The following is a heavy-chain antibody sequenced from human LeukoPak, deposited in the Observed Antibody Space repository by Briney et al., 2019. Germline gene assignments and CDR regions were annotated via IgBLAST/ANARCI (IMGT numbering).Heavy chain of an antibody. CDR3: ASFYCSGGSCYQYYSYYYMDV. V-gene: IGHV4-59*08. Sequence: SETLSLTCTVSGGSISSYYWSWIRQPPGKGLEWIGYIYYSGSTNYNPSLKSRVTISVDTSKNQFSLKLNSVTAADTAVDYCASFYCSGGSCYQYYSYYYMDVWGKGTTVTISS. CDR2: IYYSGST. D-gene: IGHD2-15*01. CDR1: GGSISSYY. J-gene: IGHJ6*03.